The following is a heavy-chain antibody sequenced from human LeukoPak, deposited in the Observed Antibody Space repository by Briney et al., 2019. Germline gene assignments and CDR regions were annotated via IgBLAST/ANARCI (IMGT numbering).Heavy chain of an antibody. CDR2: ISSTSNTI. D-gene: IGHD6-13*01. CDR1: GFTFGTFS. V-gene: IGHV3-48*01. CDR3: ARMGIAAAGVDY. Sequence: GGSLRLSCAASGFTFGTFSMDWVRQAPGRGLQWLSYISSTSNTIYYADSLKGRFTISRDNAKNSLYLQIDSLSVEDTAVYYCARMGIAAAGVDYWGQGTLVTVSS. J-gene: IGHJ4*02.